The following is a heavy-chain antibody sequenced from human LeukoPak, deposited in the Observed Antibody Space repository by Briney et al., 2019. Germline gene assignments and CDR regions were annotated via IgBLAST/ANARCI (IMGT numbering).Heavy chain of an antibody. CDR1: GFTFSSYA. D-gene: IGHD6-19*01. CDR3: ARASSGWYGY. Sequence: RGSLRLSCVVSGFTFSSYAMHWVRQAPGKGLEYVSAISSNGGSTYYANSVKGRFTISRDNSKDTLYLQMGSLRVEDMAVYYCARASSGWYGYWGQGTLVTVS. CDR2: ISSNGGST. J-gene: IGHJ4*02. V-gene: IGHV3-64*01.